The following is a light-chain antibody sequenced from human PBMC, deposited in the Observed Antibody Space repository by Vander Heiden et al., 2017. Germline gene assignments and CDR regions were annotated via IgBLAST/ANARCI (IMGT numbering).Light chain of an antibody. Sequence: QLVLTQSPSVSAPLRASVRLTCTLSSGHSSYAIAWHQQQPEKGPRYLMKVNSDGSHNKGDGIPDRFSGSTSGAERYITISNLQSEDEADYYCQTWGSGIQVFGGGTKLTVL. CDR3: QTWGSGIQV. J-gene: IGLJ2*01. CDR2: VNSDGSH. CDR1: SGHSSYA. V-gene: IGLV4-69*02.